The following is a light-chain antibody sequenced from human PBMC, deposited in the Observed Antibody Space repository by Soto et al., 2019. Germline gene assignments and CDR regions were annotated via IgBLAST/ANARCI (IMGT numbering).Light chain of an antibody. CDR2: DNN. V-gene: IGLV1-51*01. CDR1: SSNIGNNY. CDR3: GTWDSSLSAGGHWV. J-gene: IGLJ3*02. Sequence: QSALTQPPSVSAAPGQKVTISCSGSSSNIGNNYVSWYQQLPGTAPKLLIYDNNKRPSGIPDRFSGSKSGTSATLGITGLQTGDEADYYCGTWDSSLSAGGHWVFGGGTKVTVL.